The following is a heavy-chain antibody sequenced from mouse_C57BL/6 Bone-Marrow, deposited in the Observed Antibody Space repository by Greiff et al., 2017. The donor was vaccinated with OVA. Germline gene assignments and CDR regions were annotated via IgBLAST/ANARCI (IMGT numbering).Heavy chain of an antibody. D-gene: IGHD2-4*01. CDR3: TRSGYDYDVCY. Sequence: EVQLQQSGTVLARPGASVKMSCKTSGYTFTSYWMHWVKQRPGQGLEWIGAIYPGNSDTSYNQKFKGKAKLTAVTSASTAYMELISLTNEDSAVYYCTRSGYDYDVCYWGQGTTLTVSS. CDR2: IYPGNSDT. V-gene: IGHV1-5*01. J-gene: IGHJ2*01. CDR1: GYTFTSYW.